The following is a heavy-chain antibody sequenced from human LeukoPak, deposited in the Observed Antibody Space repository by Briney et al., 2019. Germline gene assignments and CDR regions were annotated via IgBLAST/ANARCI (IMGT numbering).Heavy chain of an antibody. Sequence: GGSLRLSCAASGFTVSSNYMSWVRQAPGKGLEWVSVIYSGGSTYYADSVKGRFTISRDNSKNTLYLQMNSLRAEDTAVYYCASQYSGYDPFDYWGQGTLVTVSS. J-gene: IGHJ4*02. CDR2: IYSGGST. V-gene: IGHV3-53*01. D-gene: IGHD5-12*01. CDR1: GFTVSSNY. CDR3: ASQYSGYDPFDY.